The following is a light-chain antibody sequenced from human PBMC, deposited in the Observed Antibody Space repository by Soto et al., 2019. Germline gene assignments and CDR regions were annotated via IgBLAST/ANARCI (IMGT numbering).Light chain of an antibody. J-gene: IGKJ1*01. CDR1: QSIGSW. CDR3: QQYKSYSWT. V-gene: IGKV1-5*03. Sequence: DIQMTQSPSTLSASEGDRVAITCRASQSIGSWLAWYQQKPGKAPKLLISSTSRLESGVPPRFSGSGSGTEFTLTISSLQPDDSATYYCQQYKSYSWTFGLGTKVEIK. CDR2: STS.